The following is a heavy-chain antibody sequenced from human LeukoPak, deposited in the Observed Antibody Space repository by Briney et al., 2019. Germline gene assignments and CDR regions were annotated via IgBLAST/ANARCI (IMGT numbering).Heavy chain of an antibody. CDR3: ARMTTATFSTEYFQH. Sequence: SETLYLTCTVSGGSISSYYWSWIRQPPGKGLEWIGYIYYSGSTNYNPSLKSRVTISVDTSKNQFSLKLSSVTAADTAVYYCARMTTATFSTEYFQHWGQGTLVTVSS. CDR2: IYYSGST. D-gene: IGHD4-17*01. V-gene: IGHV4-59*08. J-gene: IGHJ1*01. CDR1: GGSISSYY.